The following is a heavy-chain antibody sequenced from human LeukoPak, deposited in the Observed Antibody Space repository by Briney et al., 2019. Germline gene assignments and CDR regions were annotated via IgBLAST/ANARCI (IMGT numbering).Heavy chain of an antibody. CDR1: GYTFTGYY. CDR2: INPNSGGT. CDR3: ARELDEYGDYEEGDY. Sequence: ASVKVSCKASGYTFTGYYMHWVRQAPGQGLEWMGWINPNSGGTNYAQKFQGRVTMTRDTSISTAYMELSRLRSDDTAVYYCARELDEYGDYEEGDYWGQRTLVTVSS. D-gene: IGHD4-17*01. V-gene: IGHV1-2*02. J-gene: IGHJ4*02.